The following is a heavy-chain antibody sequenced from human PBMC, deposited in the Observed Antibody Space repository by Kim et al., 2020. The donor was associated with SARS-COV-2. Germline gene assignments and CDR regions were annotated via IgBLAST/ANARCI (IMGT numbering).Heavy chain of an antibody. CDR1: GFSFSIHP. Sequence: GGSLRLSCSASGFSFSIHPLQWVRQAPGKGLEYVSGISGNGGSTYYADSVKGRFTISRDNSKNTLYLQMNSLRVEDTALYYCVSLPTRSPVAGRYDMDVWGQGTTVTVSS. D-gene: IGHD6-19*01. CDR3: VSLPTRSPVAGRYDMDV. J-gene: IGHJ6*02. V-gene: IGHV3-64D*06. CDR2: ISGNGGST.